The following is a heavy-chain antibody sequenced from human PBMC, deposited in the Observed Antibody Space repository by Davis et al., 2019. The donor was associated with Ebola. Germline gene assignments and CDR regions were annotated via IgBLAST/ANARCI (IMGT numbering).Heavy chain of an antibody. CDR1: GFTFSSYW. J-gene: IGHJ5*02. CDR2: INSDGSST. CDR3: TTDWGRGFFWSGYL. V-gene: IGHV3-74*01. Sequence: HTGGSLRLSCAASGFTFSSYWMHWVRQAPGKGLVWVSRINSDGSSTSYADSVKGRFTISRDNAKNTLYLQMNSLKTEDTAVYYCTTDWGRGFFWSGYLWGQGTLVTVSS. D-gene: IGHD3-3*01.